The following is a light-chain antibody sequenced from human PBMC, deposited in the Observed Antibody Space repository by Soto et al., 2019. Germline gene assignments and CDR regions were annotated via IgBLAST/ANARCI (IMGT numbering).Light chain of an antibody. V-gene: IGLV2-8*01. J-gene: IGLJ1*01. CDR2: EVT. CDR1: SSDVADYKD. CDR3: SSNAGSDNYV. Sequence: SAVSQPRSASGSRGQSFTISCTGTSSDVADYKDVSWYQQHRGKAPKLIIYEVTKRPSGVPDRFSGSKSGNTASLTVSGLQAEDEAEYYCSSNAGSDNYVFGTGTKATVL.